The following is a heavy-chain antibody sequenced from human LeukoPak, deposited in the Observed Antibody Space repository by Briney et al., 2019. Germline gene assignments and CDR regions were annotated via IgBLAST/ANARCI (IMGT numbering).Heavy chain of an antibody. CDR3: ARFRGPYSSSSNNY. J-gene: IGHJ4*02. D-gene: IGHD6-13*01. CDR1: GGSISSSNW. CDR2: IYHSGST. V-gene: IGHV4-4*02. Sequence: SETLSLTCAVPGGSISSSNWWSWVRQPPGKGLEWIGEIYHSGSTNYNPSLKSRVTISVDKSKNQFSLKLSSVTAADTAVYYCARFRGPYSSSSNNYWGQGTLVTVSS.